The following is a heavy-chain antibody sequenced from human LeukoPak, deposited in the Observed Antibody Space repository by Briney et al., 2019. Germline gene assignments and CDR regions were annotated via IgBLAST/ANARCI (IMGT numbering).Heavy chain of an antibody. Sequence: SVKVSCKASGGTFSSYAISWVRQAPGQGLEWMGGIIPIFGTANYAQKFQGRVTITADESTSTAYMELNSLRSEDTAVYYCARGPHIVVVPAAIEYYFDYWGQGTLVTVSS. CDR1: GGTFSSYA. CDR3: ARGPHIVVVPAAIEYYFDY. CDR2: IIPIFGTA. V-gene: IGHV1-69*01. J-gene: IGHJ4*02. D-gene: IGHD2-2*01.